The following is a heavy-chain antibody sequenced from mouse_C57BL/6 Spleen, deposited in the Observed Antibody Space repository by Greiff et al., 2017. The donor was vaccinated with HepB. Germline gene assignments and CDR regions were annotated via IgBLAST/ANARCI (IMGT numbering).Heavy chain of an antibody. J-gene: IGHJ4*01. Sequence: EVHLVESGGGLVQPGGSLSLSCAASGFTFTAYYMSWVRQPPGKALEWLGFIRNKANGYTTEYSASVKGRFTISRDNSQSILYHQMNALRAEDSATYYCARYGGDYDYFYYAMDYWGQGTSVTVSS. CDR3: ARYGGDYDYFYYAMDY. CDR2: IRNKANGYTT. CDR1: GFTFTAYY. D-gene: IGHD2-4*01. V-gene: IGHV7-3*01.